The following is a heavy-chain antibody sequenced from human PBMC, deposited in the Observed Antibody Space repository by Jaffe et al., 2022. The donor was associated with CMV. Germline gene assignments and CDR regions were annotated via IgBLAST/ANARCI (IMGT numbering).Heavy chain of an antibody. CDR1: GFTFSSYA. V-gene: IGHV3-23*01. Sequence: EVQLLESGGGLVQPGGSLRLSCAASGFTFSSYAMSWVRQAPGKGLEWVSAISGSGGSTYYADSVKGRFTISRDNSKNTLYLQMNSLRAEDTAVYYCAKMGQGGDGSGSSADYWGQGTLVTVSS. J-gene: IGHJ4*02. CDR3: AKMGQGGDGSGSSADY. D-gene: IGHD3-10*01. CDR2: ISGSGGST.